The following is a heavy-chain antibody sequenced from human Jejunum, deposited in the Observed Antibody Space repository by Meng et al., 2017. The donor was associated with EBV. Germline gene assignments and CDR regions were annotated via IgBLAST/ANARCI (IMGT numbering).Heavy chain of an antibody. Sequence: LQLPEAGPGLVKPSETLSLTCTVVGGSISSSIYCWGWIRQPPGKGLEWIGSICFSDYTYHNPSLKSRVTISADTSKNQFSLSLTSVTAADTAVYYCAMGPDYAKSGYWGQGTLVTVAS. J-gene: IGHJ4*02. D-gene: IGHD4-17*01. CDR1: GGSISSSIYC. V-gene: IGHV4-39*01. CDR2: ICFSDYT. CDR3: AMGPDYAKSGY.